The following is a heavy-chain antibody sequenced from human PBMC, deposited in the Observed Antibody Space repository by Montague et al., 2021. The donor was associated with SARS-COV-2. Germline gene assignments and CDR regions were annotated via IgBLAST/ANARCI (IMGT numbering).Heavy chain of an antibody. CDR2: IYTSGTT. V-gene: IGHV4-61*02. CDR3: ARGGDSEAQRTNDFDN. D-gene: IGHD1-1*01. Sequence: TLSLTCTVSGGSISSGIYYWSWIRQPAGKGLEWIGRIYTSGTTYYNPSLKSRITISVDTSKNQFSLKLSSVTAADTAVYYCARGGDSEAQRTNDFDNWGQGTLVSVSS. CDR1: GGSISSGIYY. J-gene: IGHJ4*02.